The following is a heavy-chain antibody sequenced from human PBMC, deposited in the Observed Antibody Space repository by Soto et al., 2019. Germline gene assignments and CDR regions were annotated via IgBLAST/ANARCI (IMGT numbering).Heavy chain of an antibody. CDR2: IYSGGST. J-gene: IGHJ6*03. CDR1: GFTVSSNY. Sequence: GGSLRLSCAASGFTVSSNYMSWVRQAPGKGLEWVSVIYSGGSTYYADSVKGRFTISRDKSKNTLYLQMNSLRAEDTAVYYCARGCSSTSCYGPPFYYYYYMDVWGKGTTVTVSS. V-gene: IGHV3-66*01. D-gene: IGHD2-2*01. CDR3: ARGCSSTSCYGPPFYYYYYMDV.